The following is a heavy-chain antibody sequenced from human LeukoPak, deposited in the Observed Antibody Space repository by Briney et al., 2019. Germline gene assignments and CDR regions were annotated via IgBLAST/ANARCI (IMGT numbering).Heavy chain of an antibody. J-gene: IGHJ4*02. CDR1: GFTFSSFA. Sequence: AESLRLSCAASGFTFSSFAMSWVRQAPGKGLEWVSAISGSGGSTYYADSVKGRFTISRDNSKNTLYLQMDSLRAEDTAIYYCAKSRSGWFLWDYWGQGTLVTVSS. CDR2: ISGSGGST. V-gene: IGHV3-23*01. D-gene: IGHD6-19*01. CDR3: AKSRSGWFLWDY.